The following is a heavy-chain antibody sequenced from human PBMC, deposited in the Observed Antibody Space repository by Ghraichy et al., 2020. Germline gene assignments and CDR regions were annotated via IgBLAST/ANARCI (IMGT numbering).Heavy chain of an antibody. CDR3: ARDHGSGYPCGGSDL. CDR2: INPSGGST. CDR1: GYTFTSYY. J-gene: IGHJ2*01. Sequence: ASVKVSCKASGYTFTSYYMHWVRQAPGQGLEWMGIINPSGGSTSYAQKFQGRVTMTRDTSTSTVYMELSSLRSEDTAVYYCARDHGSGYPCGGSDLWGRGTLVTVSS. D-gene: IGHD3-22*01. V-gene: IGHV1-46*01.